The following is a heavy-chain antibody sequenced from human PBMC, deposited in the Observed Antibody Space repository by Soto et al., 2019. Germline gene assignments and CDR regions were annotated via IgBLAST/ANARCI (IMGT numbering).Heavy chain of an antibody. J-gene: IGHJ4*02. V-gene: IGHV3-23*01. CDR2: ISGSGGST. D-gene: IGHD3-22*01. CDR3: AKGRYYYDSSGYPITRNSSSHNPEDDC. CDR1: GFTFSSYA. Sequence: PGGSLRLSCAASGFTFSSYAMSWVRQAPGKGLEWVSAISGSGGSTYYADPVKGRFTISRDNSKNTLYLQMNSLRAEDTAVYYCAKGRYYYDSSGYPITRNSSSHNPEDDCWSQGTLVTVSS.